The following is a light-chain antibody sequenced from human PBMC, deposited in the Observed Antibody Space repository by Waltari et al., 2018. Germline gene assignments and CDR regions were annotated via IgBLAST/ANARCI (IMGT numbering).Light chain of an antibody. J-gene: IGKJ1*01. V-gene: IGKV3-20*01. Sequence: EIVLTQSPGTLSLSPGERATLSGRASQSVRRTLAWDQQKPGQPPNLLIYGASIRATGSPDRFTGSGSGTDFSLTISSLEPEDFAIYFCQHYVRLPATFGQGTKVEIK. CDR1: QSVRRT. CDR2: GAS. CDR3: QHYVRLPAT.